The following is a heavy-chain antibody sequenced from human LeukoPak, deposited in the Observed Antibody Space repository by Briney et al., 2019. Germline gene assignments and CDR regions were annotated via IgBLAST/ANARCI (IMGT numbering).Heavy chain of an antibody. CDR1: GDSISSYD. J-gene: IGHJ4*02. D-gene: IGHD6-13*01. Sequence: SETLSLTCTVSGDSISSYDWSWIRQPPGKGLEGIGYIYHSGSTNYNPSLKSRVTISADTSKDQFSLKLGSVTAADTAVYYCATGYSSTWYYFDYWGQGTLVTVSS. CDR3: ATGYSSTWYYFDY. CDR2: IYHSGST. V-gene: IGHV4-59*01.